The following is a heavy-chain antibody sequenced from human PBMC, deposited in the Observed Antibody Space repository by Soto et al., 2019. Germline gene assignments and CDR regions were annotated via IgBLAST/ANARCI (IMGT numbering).Heavy chain of an antibody. D-gene: IGHD3-3*01. V-gene: IGHV1-69*13. J-gene: IGHJ4*02. Sequence: ASVKVSCKASGGTFSSYAISWVRQAPGQGLEWMGGIIPIFGTANYAQKFQGRVTITADESTSTAYMELSSLRSEDTAVYYCASARFLEWPPECWGQGTLVTVSS. CDR1: GGTFSSYA. CDR3: ASARFLEWPPEC. CDR2: IIPIFGTA.